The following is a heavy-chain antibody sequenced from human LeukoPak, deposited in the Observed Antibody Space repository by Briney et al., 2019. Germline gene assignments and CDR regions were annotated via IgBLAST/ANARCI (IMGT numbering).Heavy chain of an antibody. Sequence: PSETLSLTCTVSGGSISSYYWSWIRQPPGKGLEWIGYIYYSGSTNYDPSLKSRVTISVDTSKNQFSLKLSSVTAADTAVYYCARHLGVTMNWFDPWGQGTLVTVSS. CDR3: ARHLGVTMNWFDP. J-gene: IGHJ5*02. V-gene: IGHV4-59*01. CDR2: IYYSGST. CDR1: GGSISSYY. D-gene: IGHD3-3*01.